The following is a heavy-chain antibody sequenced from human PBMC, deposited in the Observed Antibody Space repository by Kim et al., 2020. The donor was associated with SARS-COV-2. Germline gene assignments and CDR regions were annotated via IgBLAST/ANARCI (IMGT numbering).Heavy chain of an antibody. V-gene: IGHV4-34*01. D-gene: IGHD5-12*01. J-gene: IGHJ4*02. CDR1: GGSFSGYY. CDR2: INHSGST. Sequence: SETLSLTCAVYGGSFSGYYWSWIRQPPGKGLEWIGEINHSGSTNYNPTLKSRVTISVDTSKNQFSLKLSPVTAADTAVYYCAGKPQIMWWLRPPLFDYWGQGTLVTVSS. CDR3: AGKPQIMWWLRPPLFDY.